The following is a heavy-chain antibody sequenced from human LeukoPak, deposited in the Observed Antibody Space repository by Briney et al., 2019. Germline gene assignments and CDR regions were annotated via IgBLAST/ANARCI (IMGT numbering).Heavy chain of an antibody. CDR2: INSDGSSI. J-gene: IGHJ3*02. CDR1: GFTFSSHW. D-gene: IGHD2-15*01. V-gene: IGHV3-74*01. CDR3: ASCSGGTCYNHAFDI. Sequence: PGGSLRLSCAASGFTFSSHWMHWVRQAPGKGLVWVSRINSDGSSISYADSVKGRFTISRDNAKNTLYLQMNSLRAEDTAVYYCASCSGGTCYNHAFDIWGQGTMVTVSS.